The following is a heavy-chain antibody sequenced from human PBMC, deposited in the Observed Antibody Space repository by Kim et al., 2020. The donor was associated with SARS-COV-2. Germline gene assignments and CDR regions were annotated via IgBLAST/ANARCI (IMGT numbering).Heavy chain of an antibody. Sequence: KYYADSVKGRFTISRDNSKNTLYLQMNSLRAEDTAVYYCARGLKKGKVDYWGQGTLVTVSS. CDR2: K. CDR3: ARGLKKGKVDY. J-gene: IGHJ4*02. V-gene: IGHV3-33*01.